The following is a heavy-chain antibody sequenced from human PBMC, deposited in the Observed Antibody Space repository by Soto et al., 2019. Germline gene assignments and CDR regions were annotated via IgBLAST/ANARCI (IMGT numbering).Heavy chain of an antibody. J-gene: IGHJ4*02. D-gene: IGHD2-15*01. CDR2: INAGNGNT. CDR1: GYTFTSYG. V-gene: IGHV1-3*01. Sequence: ASVKVSCKASGYTFTSYGISWVRQAPGQRLEWMGWINAGNGNTKYSQKFQGRVTITRDTSASTAYMELSSLRSEDTALYYCARGPGGPDGPGDYWGQGTLVTVSS. CDR3: ARGPGGPDGPGDY.